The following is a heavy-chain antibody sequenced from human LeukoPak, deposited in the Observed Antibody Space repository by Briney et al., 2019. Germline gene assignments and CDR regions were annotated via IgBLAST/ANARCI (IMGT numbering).Heavy chain of an antibody. J-gene: IGHJ4*02. CDR3: AREYYYEELDY. V-gene: IGHV3-66*01. Sequence: GGSLRLSCGGSGLXVSRMYMSWVRQAPGKGLEWVSVIYGGSSTYYADSVKGRFTISRDNSKNTLYLQMGSLRAEDMAVYYCAREYYYEELDYWGQGTLVTVSS. D-gene: IGHD3-22*01. CDR2: IYGGSST. CDR1: GLXVSRMY.